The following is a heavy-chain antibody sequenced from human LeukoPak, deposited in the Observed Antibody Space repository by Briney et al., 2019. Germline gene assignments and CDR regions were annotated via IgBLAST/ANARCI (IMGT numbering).Heavy chain of an antibody. V-gene: IGHV4-34*01. CDR3: ARRPTWFGELFLPYYFDY. CDR1: GGSFSGYY. Sequence: SETLSLTCAVYGGSFSGYYWSWIRQPPGKGLEWIGEINHSGSTNYNPSLKSRVTISVDTSKNQFSLKLSSVTAADTAVYYCARRPTWFGELFLPYYFDYWGQGTLVTVSS. J-gene: IGHJ4*02. D-gene: IGHD3-10*01. CDR2: INHSGST.